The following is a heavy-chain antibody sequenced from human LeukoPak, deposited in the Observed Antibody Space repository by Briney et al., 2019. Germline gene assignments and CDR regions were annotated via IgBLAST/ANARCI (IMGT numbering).Heavy chain of an antibody. Sequence: ASVKVSCKASGYTFASYYMHWVRQAPGQGLEWMGIINPSGGSTSYAQKFQGRVTMTRDTSTSTAYMELRSLRSDDTAVYYCARDPYIVVVPAALDPWGQGTLVTVSS. CDR3: ARDPYIVVVPAALDP. J-gene: IGHJ5*02. V-gene: IGHV1-46*01. CDR2: INPSGGST. CDR1: GYTFASYY. D-gene: IGHD2-2*01.